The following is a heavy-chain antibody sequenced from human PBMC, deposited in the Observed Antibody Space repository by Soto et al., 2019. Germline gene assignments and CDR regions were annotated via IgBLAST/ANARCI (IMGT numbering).Heavy chain of an antibody. CDR3: ARAAKRYFDS. CDR1: GGTFNTFA. CDR2: IVPILGPA. Sequence: QVQLVQSGAEVKKPGSSVNVSWKASGGTFNTFAISWVRQAPGQGLEYLGGIVPILGPAFYAQRFQGRGTITADKSTNTAYLELTSLRSEDTAVYYCARAAKRYFDSWGQGTQVTVSS. J-gene: IGHJ4*02. V-gene: IGHV1-69*06.